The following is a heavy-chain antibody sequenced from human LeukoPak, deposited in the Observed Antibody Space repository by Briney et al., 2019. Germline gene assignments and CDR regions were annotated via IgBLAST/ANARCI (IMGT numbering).Heavy chain of an antibody. CDR2: ISGSGGST. D-gene: IGHD3-10*01. CDR1: GFSFSNNA. J-gene: IGHJ4*02. V-gene: IGHV3-23*01. Sequence: PGGSLRLSCAASGFSFSNNAMTWVCQAPGKGLEWVSVISGSGGSTYYAESVKGRFSISGDNSKNTLYLQMNSLRAEDTAVYYCARGTMVRGVYFDYWGQGTLVTVSS. CDR3: ARGTMVRGVYFDY.